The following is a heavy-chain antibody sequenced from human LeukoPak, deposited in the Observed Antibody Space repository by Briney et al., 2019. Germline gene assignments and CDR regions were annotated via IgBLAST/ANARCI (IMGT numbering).Heavy chain of an antibody. CDR1: AFTFSDYY. CDR3: ARLGIAVAGTYQPYYFDY. Sequence: RGSLRLSCAASAFTFSDYYMSWIRQAPGKGLEWVSHISSSGSTIYYADSVKGRFTISRDNAKNSLYLQMNSLRAEDTAVYYCARLGIAVAGTYQPYYFDYWGQGTLVTVSS. J-gene: IGHJ4*02. D-gene: IGHD6-19*01. V-gene: IGHV3-11*04. CDR2: ISSSGSTI.